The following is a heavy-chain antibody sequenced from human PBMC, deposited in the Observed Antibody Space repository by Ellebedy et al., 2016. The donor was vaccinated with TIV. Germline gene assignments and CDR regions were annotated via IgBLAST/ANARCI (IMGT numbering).Heavy chain of an antibody. CDR2: IYYSGST. V-gene: IGHV4-59*12. CDR3: ARGRRDGYNSREDFDY. J-gene: IGHJ4*02. CDR1: GDSINGYY. Sequence: SETLSLTCTVSGDSINGYYWSWIRQPPGEGLDWIGYIYYSGSTNYNPSLKSRVTISVDTSKNQFSLKLSSVTAADTAVYYCARGRRDGYNSREDFDYWGQGTLVTVSS. D-gene: IGHD5-24*01.